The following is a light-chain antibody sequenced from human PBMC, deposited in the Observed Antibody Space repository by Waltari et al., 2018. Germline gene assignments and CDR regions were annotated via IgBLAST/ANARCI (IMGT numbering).Light chain of an antibody. Sequence: QSALTQPASVSGSLGQSITIYCTGTTGDVGAYNLVSWYQHRPGKAPKLMVYEAYKRPSGVSSRFSGSKSGNTASLTISGLQAEDEADYYCCSYAGSDTFEVIFGGGTKVTVL. CDR2: EAY. V-gene: IGLV2-23*02. J-gene: IGLJ2*01. CDR3: CSYAGSDTFEVI. CDR1: TGDVGAYNL.